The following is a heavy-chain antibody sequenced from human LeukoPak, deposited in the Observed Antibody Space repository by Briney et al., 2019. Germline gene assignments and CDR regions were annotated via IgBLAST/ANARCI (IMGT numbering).Heavy chain of an antibody. CDR1: GYSISSGYY. CDR2: IYHSGST. D-gene: IGHD3-10*01. Sequence: SETLSLTCAVSGYSISSGYYWGWIRQPPGKGLEWIGSIYHSGSTYYNPSLKSRVTISVYVSRNQFSLNLSSVTAADTAVYYCARGGRGKWFDPWGRGTLVTVSS. CDR3: ARGGRGKWFDP. V-gene: IGHV4-38-2*01. J-gene: IGHJ5*02.